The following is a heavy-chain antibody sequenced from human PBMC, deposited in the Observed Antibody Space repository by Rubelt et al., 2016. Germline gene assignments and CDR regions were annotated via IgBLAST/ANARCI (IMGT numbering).Heavy chain of an antibody. CDR2: INTNTGNP. J-gene: IGHJ5*02. V-gene: IGHV7-4-1*02. D-gene: IGHD6-19*01. CDR3: ARPGIAVMNNWFDP. Sequence: QVQLVQSGAEVKKPGASEKVSCKASGYTFTSYGISWVRQAPGQGLEWMGWINTNTGNPTYAQGFPERFVCSWDTSVSTAYLQISSLKAEDTAVYYCARPGIAVMNNWFDPWGQGTLVTVSS. CDR1: GYTFTSYG.